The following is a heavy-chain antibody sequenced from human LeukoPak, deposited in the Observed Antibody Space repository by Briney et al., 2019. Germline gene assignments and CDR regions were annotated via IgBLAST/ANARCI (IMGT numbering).Heavy chain of an antibody. V-gene: IGHV4-59*12. D-gene: IGHD3-3*01. CDR2: IYYSGST. J-gene: IGHJ4*02. CDR3: ARDYWSGYYYYFDY. CDR1: GGSISSYY. Sequence: SETLSLTCTVSGGSISSYYWSRIRQPPGKGLEWIGYIYYSGSTNYNPSLKSRVTISVDTSKNQFSLKLSSVTAADTAVYYCARDYWSGYYYYFDYWGQGTLVTVSS.